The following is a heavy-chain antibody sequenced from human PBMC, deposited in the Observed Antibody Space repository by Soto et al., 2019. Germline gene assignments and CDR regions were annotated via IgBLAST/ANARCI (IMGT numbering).Heavy chain of an antibody. CDR2: IYHSGST. Sequence: QVQLQESGPGLVKPSGTLSLTCAVSGGSISSSNWWSWVRQPPGKGLEWIGEIYHSGSTNYNPSLKSRVTISVDKSTNHFSLTLSPVTAADTAVYYCAIVSGSYYYGMDVWGHGTTVTVSS. V-gene: IGHV4-4*02. CDR1: GGSISSSNW. CDR3: AIVSGSYYYGMDV. D-gene: IGHD1-26*01. J-gene: IGHJ6*02.